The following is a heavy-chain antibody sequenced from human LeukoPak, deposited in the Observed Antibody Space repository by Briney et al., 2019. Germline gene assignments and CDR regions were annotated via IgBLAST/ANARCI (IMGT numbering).Heavy chain of an antibody. V-gene: IGHV3-30*03. CDR3: ARDRYRVCHTCWFDL. CDR2: ISYDGSNK. D-gene: IGHD1-26*01. Sequence: PGGSLRLSCAASGFTFSSYGMHWVRQAPGKGLEWVAVISYDGSNKYYADSVKGRFTISRDNSKNTLYLQMNSLRAEDTAVYYCARDRYRVCHTCWFDLWGQGTLVTVSS. CDR1: GFTFSSYG. J-gene: IGHJ5*02.